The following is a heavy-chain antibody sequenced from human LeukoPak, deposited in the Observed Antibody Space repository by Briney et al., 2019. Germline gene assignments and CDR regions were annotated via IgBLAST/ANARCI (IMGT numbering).Heavy chain of an antibody. D-gene: IGHD3-9*01. J-gene: IGHJ4*02. CDR1: GFTFSSYS. CDR2: IGSSSSYI. Sequence: GGSLRLSCAASGFTFSSYSMNWVRQAPGKGLEWVSSIGSSSSYIYYADSVKGRFTISRDNAKNSLYLQMNSLRAEDTAVYYCASYGRYSDSYWGQGTLVTVSS. V-gene: IGHV3-21*01. CDR3: ASYGRYSDSY.